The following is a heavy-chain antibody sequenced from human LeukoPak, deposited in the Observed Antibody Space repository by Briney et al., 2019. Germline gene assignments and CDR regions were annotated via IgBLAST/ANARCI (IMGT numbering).Heavy chain of an antibody. Sequence: PGGSLRLSCAASGFTFSRYWMTWVRQAPGKGLEWVSYISSSSSTIYYADSVKGRFTISRDNAKNSLYLQMNSLRAEDTAVYYCARVLHKRNYDSSVYYGYWGQGTLVTVSS. CDR3: ARVLHKRNYDSSVYYGY. J-gene: IGHJ4*02. V-gene: IGHV3-48*01. CDR2: ISSSSSTI. CDR1: GFTFSRYW. D-gene: IGHD3-22*01.